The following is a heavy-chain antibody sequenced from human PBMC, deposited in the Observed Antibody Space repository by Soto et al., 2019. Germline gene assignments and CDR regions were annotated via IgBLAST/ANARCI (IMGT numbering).Heavy chain of an antibody. CDR3: ASSGSGSYHFDY. Sequence: GGSLRLSCAASGFTFSSYSMNWVRQAPGKGLEWVSYIRSSSNTIYYADSVKGRFTISRDNVKNSLYLQMNSLRDEDTAVYYCASSGSGSYHFDYWGQGTLVTVSS. D-gene: IGHD3-10*01. J-gene: IGHJ4*02. V-gene: IGHV3-48*02. CDR1: GFTFSSYS. CDR2: IRSSSNTI.